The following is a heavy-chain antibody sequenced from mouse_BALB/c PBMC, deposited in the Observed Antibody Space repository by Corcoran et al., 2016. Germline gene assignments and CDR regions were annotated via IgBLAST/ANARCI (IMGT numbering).Heavy chain of an antibody. V-gene: IGHV3-6*02. CDR3: AREWDYFDY. Sequence: DVQLQESGPGLVKPSQSLSLTCSVTGYSITSGYYWNWIRQVPGNKMEWMGDISYDGSNNYNPSLKKRISITRDTSKNQFFLKLNSVTTEDTATYDCAREWDYFDYWGQGTTLTVSS. J-gene: IGHJ2*01. CDR2: ISYDGSN. CDR1: GYSITSGYY.